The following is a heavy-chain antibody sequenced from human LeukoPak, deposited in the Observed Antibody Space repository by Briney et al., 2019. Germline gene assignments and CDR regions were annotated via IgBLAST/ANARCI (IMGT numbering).Heavy chain of an antibody. J-gene: IGHJ4*02. CDR1: GFTFSSYG. D-gene: IGHD4-17*01. V-gene: IGHV3-33*01. CDR2: IWYDGSNK. Sequence: GGSLTLSCAASGFTFSSYGMHWVRQAPGEGLEWLAVIWYDGSNKYYADSVKGRFTISRDNSKNTLFLQMNSLRAEDTAVYYCARDPDDYGDYSYFDYWGQGTLVTVSS. CDR3: ARDPDDYGDYSYFDY.